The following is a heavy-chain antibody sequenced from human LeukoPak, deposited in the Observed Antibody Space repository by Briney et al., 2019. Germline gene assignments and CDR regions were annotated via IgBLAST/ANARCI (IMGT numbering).Heavy chain of an antibody. Sequence: GGSLRLSCTASGFTFGDYAMSWIRQAPGKGLEWVSAFSGGGTSYYADSVKGRFTLSRDHSKNTLYLQMNSLRAEDTAVYYCGKEVERHFDLKYWGQGALVTVSS. CDR1: GFTFGDYA. CDR3: GKEVERHFDLKY. CDR2: FSGGGTS. V-gene: IGHV3-23*01. J-gene: IGHJ4*02.